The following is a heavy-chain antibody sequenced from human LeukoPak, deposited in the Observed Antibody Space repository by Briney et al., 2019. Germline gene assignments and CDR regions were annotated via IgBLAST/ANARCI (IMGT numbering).Heavy chain of an antibody. CDR1: GGSISSGGYS. D-gene: IGHD3-22*01. Sequence: SETLSLTCAVSGGSISSGGYSWSWIRQPPGKGLEWIGYIYHSGSTYYNPSLKSRVTISVDRSKNQFSLKLSSVTAADTAVYYCARGIRDYYDSSGPPGAFDIWGQGTMVTVSS. V-gene: IGHV4-30-2*01. CDR3: ARGIRDYYDSSGPPGAFDI. CDR2: IYHSGST. J-gene: IGHJ3*02.